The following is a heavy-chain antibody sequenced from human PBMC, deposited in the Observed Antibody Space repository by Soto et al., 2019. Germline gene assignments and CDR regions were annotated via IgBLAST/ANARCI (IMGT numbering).Heavy chain of an antibody. V-gene: IGHV3-30*18. Sequence: PGGSLRLSCAASGFTFSSYGMHWVRQAPGKGLEWVAVISYDGSNKYYADSVKGRFTISRDNSKNTLYLQMNSLRAEDTAVYYCAKPQHHSYRRSSGEFDYWCPGPLVPVSS. CDR2: ISYDGSNK. D-gene: IGHD6-6*01. CDR3: AKPQHHSYRRSSGEFDY. J-gene: IGHJ4*01. CDR1: GFTFSSYG.